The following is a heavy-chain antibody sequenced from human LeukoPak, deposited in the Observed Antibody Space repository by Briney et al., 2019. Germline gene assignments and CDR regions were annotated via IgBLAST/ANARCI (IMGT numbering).Heavy chain of an antibody. J-gene: IGHJ5*02. CDR3: ARCRISAENWFDP. D-gene: IGHD3-10*01. Sequence: GASVKVSCKASGYTFTGDYMYWVRQATGPGLEWMGWMNPKSGDTGYSQKFQGRVFITRDTSINTAYMELSSLGSDDTAVYYCARCRISAENWFDPWGQGTLVTVSS. CDR1: GYTFTGDY. V-gene: IGHV1-8*03. CDR2: MNPKSGDT.